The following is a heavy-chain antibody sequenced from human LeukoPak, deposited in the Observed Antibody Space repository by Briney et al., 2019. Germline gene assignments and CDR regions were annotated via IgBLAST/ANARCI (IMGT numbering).Heavy chain of an antibody. D-gene: IGHD3-22*01. CDR2: INPNSGGT. Sequence: GASVKVSCKASGYTFTGYYMHWVRQAPGQGLEWMGWINPNSGGTNYAQKFQGRVTMTRDTSISTAYMELSRLRSDDTAVYYCAADSGGYENWFDPWGQGTLVTVSS. CDR1: GYTFTGYY. V-gene: IGHV1-2*02. CDR3: AADSGGYENWFDP. J-gene: IGHJ5*02.